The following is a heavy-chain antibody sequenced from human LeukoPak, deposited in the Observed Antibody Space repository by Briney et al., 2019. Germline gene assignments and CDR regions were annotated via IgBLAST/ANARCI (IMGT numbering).Heavy chain of an antibody. V-gene: IGHV3-23*01. D-gene: IGHD1-1*01. CDR3: ARRRGTTETKWYYMDV. CDR2: ISGSGGST. J-gene: IGHJ6*03. CDR1: GFTFSSYA. Sequence: GGSLRLSCAASGFTFSSYAMSWVRQAPGKGLEWVSAISGSGGSTYYADSVKGRFTISRDNSKNTLYLQMNSLRAEDTAVYYCARRRGTTETKWYYMDVWGKGTTVTVSS.